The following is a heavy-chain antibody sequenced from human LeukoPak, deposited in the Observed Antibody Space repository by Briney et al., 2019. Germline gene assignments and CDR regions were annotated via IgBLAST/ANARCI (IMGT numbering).Heavy chain of an antibody. J-gene: IGHJ3*02. CDR3: ARDLRIAVAGCDDAFDI. D-gene: IGHD6-19*01. CDR2: ISAYNGNT. CDR1: GYTFTSYG. V-gene: IGHV1-18*01. Sequence: ASVKVSCKASGYTFTSYGISWVRQAPGQGLEWMGWISAYNGNTNYAQKLQGRVTMTTDTSTNTAYMELRSLRSDDAAVYYCARDLRIAVAGCDDAFDIWGQGTMVTVSS.